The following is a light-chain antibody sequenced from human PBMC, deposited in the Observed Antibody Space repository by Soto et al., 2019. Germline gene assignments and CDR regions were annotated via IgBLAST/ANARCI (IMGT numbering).Light chain of an antibody. J-gene: IGKJ1*01. CDR3: QQYNHYVT. V-gene: IGKV1-5*03. Sequence: DVQMTQSPSTLSASVGDRVIITCRASEIINTWLAWYQQKPGQAPKLLIYKVSNLENGVPSRFSGSGSGTEFTLTISSLQPDDFATYYCQQYNHYVTFGQGTKVDIK. CDR1: EIINTW. CDR2: KVS.